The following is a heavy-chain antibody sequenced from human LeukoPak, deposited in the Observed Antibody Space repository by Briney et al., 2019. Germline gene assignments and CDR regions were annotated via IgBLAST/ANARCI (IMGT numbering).Heavy chain of an antibody. CDR1: GYTFTDFG. D-gene: IGHD1-14*01. J-gene: IGHJ1*01. Sequence: ASVKVSCKASGYTFTDFGFIWVRQAPGQGLEWMGWVSTYNGDTDYAKKFQDRVTMTTESSTQTTFMELRNLRSDDTAVYYRARAESMALYFLYWGQGTLVSVSS. V-gene: IGHV1-18*01. CDR3: ARAESMALYFLY. CDR2: VSTYNGDT.